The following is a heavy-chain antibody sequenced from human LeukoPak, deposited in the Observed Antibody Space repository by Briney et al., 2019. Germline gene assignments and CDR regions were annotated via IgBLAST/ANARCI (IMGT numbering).Heavy chain of an antibody. V-gene: IGHV3-73*01. CDR1: GFTFSGSA. CDR3: TRLAIIAAAGTAGYYYYGMDV. J-gene: IGHJ6*02. D-gene: IGHD6-13*01. Sequence: GGSLKLSCAASGFTFSGSAMHWVRQASGKGLEWVGRIRSKANSYATAYAASVKGRFTISRDDSKNTAYLQMNSLKTEDTAVYYCTRLAIIAAAGTAGYYYYGMDVWGQGTTVTVSS. CDR2: IRSKANSYAT.